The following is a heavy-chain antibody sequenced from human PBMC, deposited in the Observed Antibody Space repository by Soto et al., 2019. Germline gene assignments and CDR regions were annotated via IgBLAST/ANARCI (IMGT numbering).Heavy chain of an antibody. V-gene: IGHV4-34*01. CDR3: AREKGGAIFGVVIRMGIDY. CDR1: GGSFSGYY. CDR2: INHSGST. J-gene: IGHJ4*02. Sequence: SETLSLTCAVYGGSFSGYYWSWIRQPPGKGLEWIGEINHSGSTNYNPSLKSRVTISVDTSKNQFSLKLSSVTAADTAVYYCAREKGGAIFGVVIRMGIDYWGQGTLVTVSS. D-gene: IGHD3-3*01.